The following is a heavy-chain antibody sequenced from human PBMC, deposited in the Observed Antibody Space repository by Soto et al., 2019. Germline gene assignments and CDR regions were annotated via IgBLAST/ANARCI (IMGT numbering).Heavy chain of an antibody. CDR3: AKLTTA. V-gene: IGHV3-23*01. Sequence: GGSLRLSCVASGFTFSSQTMSWVRQAPGKGLEWVSSISGSGVTTYYADSVKGRFTISRDNSKNMLYLQMDSLRAEDTALYYCAKLTTARGQGTLVTVSS. CDR2: ISGSGVTT. CDR1: GFTFSSQT. J-gene: IGHJ4*02. D-gene: IGHD1-1*01.